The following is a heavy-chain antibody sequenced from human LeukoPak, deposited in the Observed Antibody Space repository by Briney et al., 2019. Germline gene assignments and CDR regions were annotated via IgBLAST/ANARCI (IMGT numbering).Heavy chain of an antibody. CDR2: IRSDGSNK. CDR1: GFSFSSYG. J-gene: IGHJ6*03. D-gene: IGHD3-16*02. V-gene: IGHV3-30*02. Sequence: GGSLRLSCAGSGFSFSSYGMHWVRQAPGKGLEWMAFIRSDGSNKYYPDSVKGRFTISRDNSKNTLYLQMISLRAEDTALYYCARSYRSFYYYYYMDVWGKGTTVTISS. CDR3: ARSYRSFYYYYYMDV.